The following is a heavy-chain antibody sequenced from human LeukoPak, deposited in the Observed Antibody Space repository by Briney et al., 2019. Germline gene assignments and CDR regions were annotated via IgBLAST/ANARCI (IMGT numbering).Heavy chain of an antibody. V-gene: IGHV6-1*01. J-gene: IGHJ3*01. CDR3: TRDRGDSGWLDAFDV. CDR1: GDSVSSNSAS. CDR2: TYYRSKWYY. D-gene: IGHD6-19*01. Sequence: SQTLSLTCAISGDSVSSNSASWIWIRQSPSRGLEWLGRTYYRSKWYYDYALSLKSRININPDTSKNQFSLHLSSVTPDDTAVYYCTRDRGDSGWLDAFDVWGQGTMVTVSS.